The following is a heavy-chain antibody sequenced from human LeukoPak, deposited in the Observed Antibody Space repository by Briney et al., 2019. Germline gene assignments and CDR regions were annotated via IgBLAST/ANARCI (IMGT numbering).Heavy chain of an antibody. CDR3: ARVSRWFLAVAGYADF. J-gene: IGHJ4*02. D-gene: IGHD6-19*01. CDR2: TNHRGST. Sequence: SETLSLTCAFSGGSFSGYSWSWIRQTPGQGLEWIGETNHRGSTNYSPSLKSRVTISVDASKSQFYLKLSSVTAADTAVYYCARVSRWFLAVAGYADFWGQGTQVTVSS. V-gene: IGHV4-34*01. CDR1: GGSFSGYS.